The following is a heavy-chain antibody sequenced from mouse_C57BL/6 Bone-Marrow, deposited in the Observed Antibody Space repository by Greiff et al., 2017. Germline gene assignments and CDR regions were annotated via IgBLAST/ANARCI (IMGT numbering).Heavy chain of an antibody. J-gene: IGHJ2*01. Sequence: QVQLQQSGAELVKPGASVKLSCKASGYTFTEYTIHWVKQRSGQGLEWIGWFYPGSGSIKYTEKFQDKATLTANKSSSTVYMELSRLTAEDSAVYFCARHEVWYYGSSYYFDYWGQGTTLTVSS. CDR2: FYPGSGSI. D-gene: IGHD1-1*01. CDR3: ARHEVWYYGSSYYFDY. CDR1: GYTFTEYT. V-gene: IGHV1-62-2*01.